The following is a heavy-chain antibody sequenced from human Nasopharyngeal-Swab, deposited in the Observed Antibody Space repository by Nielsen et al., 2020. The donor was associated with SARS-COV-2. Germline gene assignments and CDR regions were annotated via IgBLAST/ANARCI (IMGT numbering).Heavy chain of an antibody. Sequence: GGSLRLSCAASGFTFSDYYMSWIRQAPGKGLEWVSHISSSGSTISYTDSVEGRFTISRDNAKNSLYLQLNSLRAEDTAVYYCATDGDQYYYGSGSYGYWGQGTPATVSS. V-gene: IGHV3-11*04. D-gene: IGHD3-10*01. CDR1: GFTFSDYY. J-gene: IGHJ4*02. CDR3: ATDGDQYYYGSGSYGY. CDR2: ISSSGSTI.